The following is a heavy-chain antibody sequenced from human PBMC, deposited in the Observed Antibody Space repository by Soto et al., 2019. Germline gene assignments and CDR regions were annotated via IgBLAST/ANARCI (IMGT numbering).Heavy chain of an antibody. J-gene: IGHJ3*01. CDR2: ISATGTT. D-gene: IGHD7-27*01. CDR1: GDSMSRYY. Sequence: QVQLQESGPGLVEPSETLSLTCTVSGDSMSRYYWSWIRQSAEKGLEWIGRISATGTTSYIPSLKSRITLSVDTSKNQFSLNLKFVTAADTAVYFCARDQSGAADVWGQGTVVTVS. CDR3: ARDQSGAADV. V-gene: IGHV4-4*07.